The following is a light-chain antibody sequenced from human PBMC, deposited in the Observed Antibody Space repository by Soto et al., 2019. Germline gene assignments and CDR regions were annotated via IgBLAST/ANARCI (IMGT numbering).Light chain of an antibody. Sequence: DIEMTQSPSSLSASVGDRVIIACRASQSISSYLNWFQQKPGRAPKLLIYAASALRSGVPSRFRGSGSGTEFTLTISSLQPEDFATYYCQQSYSTPYTFGQGTKLDIK. V-gene: IGKV1-39*01. CDR2: AAS. CDR1: QSISSY. J-gene: IGKJ2*01. CDR3: QQSYSTPYT.